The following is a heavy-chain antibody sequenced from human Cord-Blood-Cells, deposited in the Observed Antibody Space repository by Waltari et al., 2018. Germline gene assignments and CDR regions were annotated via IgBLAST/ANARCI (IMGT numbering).Heavy chain of an antibody. Sequence: QVQLVQSGAEVKKPGASVKVSCKASGYPFTSYYMHWVRQAPGQGLEWMGRSNASGGSTSYAQKSEGRVTMTRETSTSSDDMELSRLRTEDTAVYYCARFGPSIAAAGTTCDVWGQGTMVTVSS. J-gene: IGHJ3*01. D-gene: IGHD6-13*01. CDR2: SNASGGST. CDR3: ARFGPSIAAAGTTCDV. V-gene: IGHV1-46*01. CDR1: GYPFTSYY.